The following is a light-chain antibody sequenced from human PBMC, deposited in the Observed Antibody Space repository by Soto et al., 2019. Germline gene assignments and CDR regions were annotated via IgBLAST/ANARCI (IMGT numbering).Light chain of an antibody. J-gene: IGKJ4*01. V-gene: IGKV3-15*01. Sequence: EIVMTQSPATVSVSPGERVTLSCRPSQSIRTNVAWYQQKPGQALRLLIYDASTRATGLSSRFSASGSGTEFTLTISSLQSEDVATYYCQQYNDWAPLTFGGGTRLEI. CDR3: QQYNDWAPLT. CDR1: QSIRTN. CDR2: DAS.